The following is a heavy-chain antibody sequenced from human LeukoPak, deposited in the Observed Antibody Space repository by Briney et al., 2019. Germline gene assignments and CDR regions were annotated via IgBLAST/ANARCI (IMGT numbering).Heavy chain of an antibody. CDR1: GGFISTYY. CDR3: ARDPMGGGFDP. Sequence: PSETLSLTCTVSGGFISTYYWSWIRQPAGKGLEWIGRIYTSGSTNYNPSLKSRVTMSVDTSKNQFSLKLSSVTAADTAVYYCARDPMGGGFDPWRQGTLVTVSS. V-gene: IGHV4-4*07. J-gene: IGHJ5*02. CDR2: IYTSGST. D-gene: IGHD3-10*01.